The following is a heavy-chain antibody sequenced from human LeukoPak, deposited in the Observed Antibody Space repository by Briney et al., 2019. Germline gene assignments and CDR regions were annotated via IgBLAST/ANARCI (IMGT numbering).Heavy chain of an antibody. V-gene: IGHV3-23*01. CDR2: VVGGTT. CDR3: AKDLHYNDGRWEFDP. Sequence: PGGSLRLSCAASGFTFSTFAMTWVRQAPGKGLEWVSGVVGGTTYYADSVKGRFTLSKDNSKKTVYLQMNSLRVEDTAIYYCAKDLHYNDGRWEFDPWGQGTLVTVSS. CDR1: GFTFSTFA. J-gene: IGHJ5*02. D-gene: IGHD5-24*01.